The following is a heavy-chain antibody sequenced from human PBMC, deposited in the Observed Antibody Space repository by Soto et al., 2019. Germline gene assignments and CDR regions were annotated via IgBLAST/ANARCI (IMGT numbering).Heavy chain of an antibody. J-gene: IGHJ4*02. CDR3: AKDPRIGIAVAGVFDY. V-gene: IGHV3-23*01. Sequence: EVQLLESGGGLVQPGGSLRLSCAASGFTFSTYAMSWVRQAPGKGLEWVSAISGSGGSTYYADSVKGRFTISRDNSKNTLYLQMNSLRAKDTAVYYCAKDPRIGIAVAGVFDYWGQGTLVTVSS. D-gene: IGHD6-19*01. CDR2: ISGSGGST. CDR1: GFTFSTYA.